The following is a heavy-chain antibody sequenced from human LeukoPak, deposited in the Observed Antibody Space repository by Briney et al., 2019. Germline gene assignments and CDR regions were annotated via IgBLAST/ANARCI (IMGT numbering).Heavy chain of an antibody. D-gene: IGHD3-10*01. CDR1: GYSISSGYY. Sequence: PSETLSLTCAVSGYSISSGYYWGWIRQPPGKGLEWIGSIYHGGSTYYNPSLKSRVTISVDTSKNQFSLKLSSVTAADTAVYYCARARDYGSGTWYFDYWGQGTLVTVSS. CDR3: ARARDYGSGTWYFDY. CDR2: IYHGGST. J-gene: IGHJ4*02. V-gene: IGHV4-38-2*01.